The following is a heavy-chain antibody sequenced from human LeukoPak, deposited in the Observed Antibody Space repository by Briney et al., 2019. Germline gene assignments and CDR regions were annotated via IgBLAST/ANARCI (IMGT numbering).Heavy chain of an antibody. J-gene: IGHJ5*02. V-gene: IGHV1-2*02. D-gene: IGHD2-2*02. CDR1: GYTFTDYY. Sequence: ASVKVSCKASGYTFTDYYMHWVRQAPGQGLEWMGWINPNSGGTNYAQKFQGRVTMTRDTSISTAYMELSRLRSDDTAVYRCARLGYCSSTSCYKFDPWGQGTLVTVSS. CDR3: ARLGYCSSTSCYKFDP. CDR2: INPNSGGT.